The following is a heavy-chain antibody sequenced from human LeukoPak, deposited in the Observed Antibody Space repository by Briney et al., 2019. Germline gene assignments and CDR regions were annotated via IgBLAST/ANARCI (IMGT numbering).Heavy chain of an antibody. Sequence: GGSLRLSCAASGFTFSSYGMHWVRQAPGKGLEWVAFIRYDGSNKYYADSVKGRFTISRDNAKNSLYLQMNSLRAEDTAVYYCARDNGIAAAGTWGVFDYWGQGTLVTVSS. CDR2: IRYDGSNK. CDR1: GFTFSSYG. CDR3: ARDNGIAAAGTWGVFDY. V-gene: IGHV3-30*02. J-gene: IGHJ4*02. D-gene: IGHD6-13*01.